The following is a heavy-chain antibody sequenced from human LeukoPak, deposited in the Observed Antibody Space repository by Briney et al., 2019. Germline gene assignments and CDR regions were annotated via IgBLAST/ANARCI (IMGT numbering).Heavy chain of an antibody. J-gene: IGHJ4*02. CDR3: ARAGGLLWFGELRISGYDY. CDR2: IHEDGSDK. Sequence: TGGSLRLSCAGSGFTFSSHWMNWVRQAPGKGLEWVANIHEDGSDKYYADSVKGRFTVSRDNAKNSVYLQMNSLRAEDTAVYYCARAGGLLWFGELRISGYDYWGQGTLVTVSS. V-gene: IGHV3-7*02. D-gene: IGHD3-10*01. CDR1: GFTFSSHW.